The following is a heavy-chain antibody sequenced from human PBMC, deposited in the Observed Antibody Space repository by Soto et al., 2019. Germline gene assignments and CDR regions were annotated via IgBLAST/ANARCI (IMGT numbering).Heavy chain of an antibody. D-gene: IGHD7-27*01. CDR2: IYYSGST. CDR1: GGSISSGGYY. CDR3: ARQTTGDYFDY. J-gene: IGHJ4*02. Sequence: QVQLQESGPGLVKPSQTLSLTCTVSGGSISSGGYYWSWIRQHPGKGLEWIGYIYYSGSTYYNPSLKRPVTISVDPSKNQFSLKLSSVTAADTAVYYCARQTTGDYFDYWGQGTLVTVSS. V-gene: IGHV4-31*01.